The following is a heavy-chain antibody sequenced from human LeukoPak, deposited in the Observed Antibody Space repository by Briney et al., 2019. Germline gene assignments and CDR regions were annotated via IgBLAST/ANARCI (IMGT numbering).Heavy chain of an antibody. CDR2: INDNGDGT. CDR1: GFTFSSYA. J-gene: IGHJ4*02. CDR3: AKDGFPATHFDY. D-gene: IGHD2-15*01. V-gene: IGHV3-23*01. Sequence: GGSLRLSCAASGFTFSSYAMSWVRQAPGKGLKWVSTINDNGDGTYYADSVKGRFTISRDNSYSTVSLQMNSLRDEDTGVYSCAKDGFPATHFDYWGQGTLVTVSS.